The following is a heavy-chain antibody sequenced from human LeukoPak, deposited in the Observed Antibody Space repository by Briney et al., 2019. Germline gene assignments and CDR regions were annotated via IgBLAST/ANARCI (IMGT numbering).Heavy chain of an antibody. CDR3: AHHATLTPDAFDFDS. CDR1: GFSLGTSGVG. D-gene: IGHD3-9*01. J-gene: IGHJ4*02. V-gene: IGHV2-5*01. CDR2: IYWNDDK. Sequence: SGPTLVHPTPTLTLTCTFSGFSLGTSGVGVGWIRQPPGKALEWLALIYWNDDKRYSPSLKSRVTITKDTSKNQVVLTMTNMDPVDTATYYCAHHATLTPDAFDFDSWGQGTLVTVSS.